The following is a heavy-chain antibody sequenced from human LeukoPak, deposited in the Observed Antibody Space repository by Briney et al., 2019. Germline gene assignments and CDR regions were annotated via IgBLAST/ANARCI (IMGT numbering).Heavy chain of an antibody. Sequence: SETLSHTCTVSGGSISSGGYYWSWIRQHPGKGLEWIGYIYYSGSTYYNPSLKSRVTISVDTSKNQFSLKLSSVTAADTAVYYCAREGSDTAMGFDYWGQGTLVTVSS. D-gene: IGHD5-18*01. V-gene: IGHV4-31*03. CDR2: IYYSGST. J-gene: IGHJ4*02. CDR3: AREGSDTAMGFDY. CDR1: GGSISSGGYY.